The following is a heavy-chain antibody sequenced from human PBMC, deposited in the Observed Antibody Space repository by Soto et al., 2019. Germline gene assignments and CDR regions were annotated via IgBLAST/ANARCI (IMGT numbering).Heavy chain of an antibody. CDR1: GYTFTGYY. Sequence: ASVKVSCKASGYTFTGYYMHWVRQAPGQGLEWMGWINPNSGGTNYAQKFQGWVTMTRDTSISTAYMELSRLRSDDTAVYYCVREHYDILTGYTTSFDYWGQGTLITVSS. J-gene: IGHJ4*02. D-gene: IGHD3-9*01. CDR2: INPNSGGT. CDR3: VREHYDILTGYTTSFDY. V-gene: IGHV1-2*04.